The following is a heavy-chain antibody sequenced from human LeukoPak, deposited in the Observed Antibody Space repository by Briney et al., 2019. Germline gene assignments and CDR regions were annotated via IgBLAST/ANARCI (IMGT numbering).Heavy chain of an antibody. J-gene: IGHJ4*02. CDR3: SRAPSPDCGGDCYSDF. CDR1: GFTFSAYT. D-gene: IGHD2-21*02. V-gene: IGHV3-21*01. CDR2: ISGSGTTFI. Sequence: PGGSLRLSCAPSGFTFSAYTMTWVRQAPGKGLEWVSSISGSGTTFIYYADSLKGRFTISRDNAKNSLYLQMNSLRAEDTAVYYCSRAPSPDCGGDCYSDFWGQGILVTVSS.